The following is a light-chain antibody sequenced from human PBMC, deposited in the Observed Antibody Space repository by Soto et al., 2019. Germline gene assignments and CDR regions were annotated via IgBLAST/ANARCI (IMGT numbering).Light chain of an antibody. CDR1: SSDVGGYNY. CDR3: CSYAGSYTYV. Sequence: QSALTQPRSVSGSPVQSVTVSCTGTSSDVGGYNYVSWYQQHPGKAPKLMIYDVIKRPSGVPDRFSGSKSGNTASLTISGLQAEDEADYYCCSYAGSYTYVFGTGTKVTVL. V-gene: IGLV2-11*01. J-gene: IGLJ1*01. CDR2: DVI.